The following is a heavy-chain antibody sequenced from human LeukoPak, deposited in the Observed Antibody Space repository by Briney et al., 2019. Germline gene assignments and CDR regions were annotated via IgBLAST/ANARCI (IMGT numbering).Heavy chain of an antibody. CDR1: GGSISSYY. Sequence: SETLYLNCTVSGGSISSYYWSWIRQPPGKGLEWIGYIYYSGSTNYNPSLKSRVTISVDTSKNQFSLKLSSVTAADTAVYYCARGDGDYDYYYYYGMDVWGKGTTVTVSS. V-gene: IGHV4-59*01. CDR3: ARGDGDYDYYYYYGMDV. D-gene: IGHD4-17*01. J-gene: IGHJ6*04. CDR2: IYYSGST.